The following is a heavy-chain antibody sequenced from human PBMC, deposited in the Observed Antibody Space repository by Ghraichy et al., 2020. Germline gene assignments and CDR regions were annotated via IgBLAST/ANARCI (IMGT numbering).Heavy chain of an antibody. CDR2: ISSTSTSI. J-gene: IGHJ4*02. V-gene: IGHV3-21*01. Sequence: GGSLRLSCAASGFGFDKYTMNWVRQAPGKGLEWVSLISSTSTSIYYAASVKGRFTISRDNAKNALYLQMTSLRAEDTAVYYCVRDMGINWGSFDLWGQGTLVTVSS. D-gene: IGHD7-27*01. CDR1: GFGFDKYT. CDR3: VRDMGINWGSFDL.